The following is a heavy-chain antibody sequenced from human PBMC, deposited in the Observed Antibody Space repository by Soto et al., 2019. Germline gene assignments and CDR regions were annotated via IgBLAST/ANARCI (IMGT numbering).Heavy chain of an antibody. CDR2: IWFDGTNQ. J-gene: IGHJ3*02. Sequence: PGGSLRLSCAASGFTFSSHGMHWVRQAPGKGLQWVAVIWFDGTNQYYEDSVKGRFTISRDNSRNILYLQMNTLRLEDTAVYYCVRDRLTGHDAFDIWGQGAMVTV. V-gene: IGHV3-33*01. CDR3: VRDRLTGHDAFDI. CDR1: GFTFSSHG. D-gene: IGHD4-4*01.